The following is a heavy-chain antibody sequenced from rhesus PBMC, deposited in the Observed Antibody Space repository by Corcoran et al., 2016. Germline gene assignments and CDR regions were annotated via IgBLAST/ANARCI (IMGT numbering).Heavy chain of an antibody. V-gene: IGHV4-122*02. D-gene: IGHD4-11*01. CDR2: IYLKRPA. CDR3: ATAYPPFYRFDS. J-gene: IGHJ4*01. Sequence: QVQLQESGPGLVKPSETLSLTCAVSGYSFSSGYSWNWIRQPPGKGLEWIGWIYLKRPATNSPALKRRVTISRDTCKNQFSLKLRSLTAADTAVYYCATAYPPFYRFDSWGQGVLVTLSS. CDR1: GYSFSSGYS.